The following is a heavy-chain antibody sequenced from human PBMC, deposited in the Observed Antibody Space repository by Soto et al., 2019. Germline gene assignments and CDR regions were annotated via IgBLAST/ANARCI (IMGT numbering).Heavy chain of an antibody. D-gene: IGHD3-10*01. CDR1: GGTFSSYA. V-gene: IGHV1-69*01. Sequence: QVQLLQSGAEVKKPGSSVKVSCEASGGTFSSYAFSWVRQAPGQGLEWMAGIIPMYGAADYAQNFQGRVTITADDSTSTADMETSSLGVDDTATYFCAARNYGSGTYYRHNQYSNYSGMDAWGQGTTVT. CDR2: IIPMYGAA. CDR3: AARNYGSGTYYRHNQYSNYSGMDA. J-gene: IGHJ6*02.